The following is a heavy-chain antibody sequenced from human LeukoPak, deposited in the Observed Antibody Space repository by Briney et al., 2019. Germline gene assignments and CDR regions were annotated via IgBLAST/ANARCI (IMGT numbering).Heavy chain of an antibody. J-gene: IGHJ4*02. CDR2: INHSGST. CDR3: ARAVVVVPAAKWGKYYFDY. CDR1: GGSFSGYY. D-gene: IGHD2-2*01. Sequence: SETLSLTCAVYGGSFSGYYWSWIRQPPGKGLEWIGEINHSGSTNYNPSLKSRVTISVDTSKNQFSLKLSSVTAADTAVYYCARAVVVVPAAKWGKYYFDYWGQGTLVTVSS. V-gene: IGHV4-34*01.